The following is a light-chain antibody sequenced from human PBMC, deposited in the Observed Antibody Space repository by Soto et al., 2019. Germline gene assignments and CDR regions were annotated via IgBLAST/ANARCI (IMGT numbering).Light chain of an antibody. CDR2: GAS. Sequence: EIVLTQSPGTLSLSPGARATLSCRASQSVSSSYLAWYQQKPGQAPRLLIYGASSRATGIPDRFSGSGSGTDCTLTSSRLEPEDFAVYYCQQYGSSSMYTFGQGTKLEIK. V-gene: IGKV3-20*01. CDR1: QSVSSSY. CDR3: QQYGSSSMYT. J-gene: IGKJ2*01.